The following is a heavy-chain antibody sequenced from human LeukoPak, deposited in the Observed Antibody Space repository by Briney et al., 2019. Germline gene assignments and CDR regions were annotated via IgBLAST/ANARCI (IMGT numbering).Heavy chain of an antibody. CDR2: INPNSGGT. V-gene: IGHV1-2*02. D-gene: IGHD4-17*01. J-gene: IGHJ3*02. CDR3: ARANVDYGDYGDAFDI. Sequence: ASVKVSCKASGYTFTGYYMHWVRHAPGQGLEWMGWINPNSGGTNYAQKFQGRVTMTRDTSISTAYMELSRLRSDDTAVYYCARANVDYGDYGDAFDIWGQGTMVTVSS. CDR1: GYTFTGYY.